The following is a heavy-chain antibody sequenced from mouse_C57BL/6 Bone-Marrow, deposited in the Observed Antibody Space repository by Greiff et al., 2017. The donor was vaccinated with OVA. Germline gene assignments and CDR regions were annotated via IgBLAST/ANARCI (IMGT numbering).Heavy chain of an antibody. D-gene: IGHD1-1*01. CDR3: APYYYGSSPDY. CDR2: INPNNGGT. Sequence: EVQLQQSGPELVKPGASVKISCKASGYTFTDYYMNWVKQSHGKSLEWIGDINPNNGGTSYNQKFKGKATLTVDKSSSTAYMELRSLTSEDSAVYYCAPYYYGSSPDYWGQGTTLTVSS. V-gene: IGHV1-26*01. CDR1: GYTFTDYY. J-gene: IGHJ2*01.